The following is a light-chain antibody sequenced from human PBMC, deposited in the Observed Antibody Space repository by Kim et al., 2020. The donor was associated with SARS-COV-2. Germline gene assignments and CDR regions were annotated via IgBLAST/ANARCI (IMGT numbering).Light chain of an antibody. CDR2: AAS. CDR3: QQYGSSPYT. V-gene: IGKV3-20*01. J-gene: IGKJ2*01. CDR1: QSVSSNY. Sequence: EIVLTQSPGTLSLSPGERATVSCRASQSVSSNYLAWYQQKPGQAPRLLIYAASSRASGIPDRFSGSGSGTDFTLTISRLEPEDFAVYYCQQYGSSPYTFGQGTKLEI.